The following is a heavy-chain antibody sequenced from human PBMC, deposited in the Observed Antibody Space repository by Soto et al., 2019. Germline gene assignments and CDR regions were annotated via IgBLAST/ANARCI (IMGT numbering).Heavy chain of an antibody. CDR3: ARDLSSGVLRNWFDP. V-gene: IGHV3-23*01. D-gene: IGHD3-22*01. CDR1: GFTFSSYA. Sequence: GGSLRLSCSASGFTFSSYAMHWVRQAPGKGLEWVASITGSGTSTFLADSAKGRFTVSRDASNNTLYLQMSSLRAEDTAVYFCARDLSSGVLRNWFDPWGQGTLVTVSS. CDR2: ITGSGTST. J-gene: IGHJ5*02.